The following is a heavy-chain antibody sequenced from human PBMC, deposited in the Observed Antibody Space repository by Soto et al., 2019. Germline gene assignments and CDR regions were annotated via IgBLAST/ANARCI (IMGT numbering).Heavy chain of an antibody. CDR2: IWYDGSNK. J-gene: IGHJ4*02. CDR1: GFTFSSYG. V-gene: IGHV3-33*01. Sequence: GGSLRLSCAASGFTFSSYGMHWVRQAPGKGLEWVAVIWYDGSNKYYADSVKGRFTISRDNAKNTLYLQMDSLRAEDTAVYYCTRAGNYRFDYLGQGTLVTVSS. CDR3: TRAGNYRFDY. D-gene: IGHD1-7*01.